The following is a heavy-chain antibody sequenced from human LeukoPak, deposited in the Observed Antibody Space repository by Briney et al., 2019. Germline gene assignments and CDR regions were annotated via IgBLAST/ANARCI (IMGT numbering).Heavy chain of an antibody. CDR1: GFSLSDYY. Sequence: PGGSLRLSCAASGFSLSDYYMSWIRPAPGKGLEWVSYITSRGGSIFYADSLKGRFTISRDNAKNSLFLQMNSLRAEDTAVYYCGRDRGYGASHWGQGTLVTVSS. J-gene: IGHJ4*02. CDR3: GRDRGYGASH. CDR2: ITSRGGSI. D-gene: IGHD5-12*01. V-gene: IGHV3-11*04.